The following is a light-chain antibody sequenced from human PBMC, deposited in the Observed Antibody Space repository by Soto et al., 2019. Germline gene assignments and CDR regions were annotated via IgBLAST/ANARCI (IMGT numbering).Light chain of an antibody. J-gene: IGKJ1*01. V-gene: IGKV1-5*03. CDR3: QQYNSQWT. CDR2: NAS. Sequence: DIQMTQSPSSLSASVGDRVTITCRASQSISSWLAWYQQKPGRAPKLLIYNASSLERGVPSRFSGSGSGTEITLTSSILQPDDFATYYCQQYNSQWTFGQGTKVDIK. CDR1: QSISSW.